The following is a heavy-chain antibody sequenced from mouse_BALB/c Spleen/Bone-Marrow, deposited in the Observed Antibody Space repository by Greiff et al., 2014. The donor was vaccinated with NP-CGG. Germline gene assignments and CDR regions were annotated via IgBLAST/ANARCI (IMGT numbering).Heavy chain of an antibody. CDR2: ISSGSSTT. CDR1: GFTFSSFG. D-gene: IGHD2-1*01. Sequence: EVHLVESGGGLVQPGGSRKLSCAASGFTFSSFGMHWVRQAPEKGLEWVAYISSGSSTTYYADTVKGRFTISRDNPKNTLFLQMTSLRSEDTAMYYCARGGNFAWFAYWGQGTLVTVSA. V-gene: IGHV5-17*02. CDR3: ARGGNFAWFAY. J-gene: IGHJ3*01.